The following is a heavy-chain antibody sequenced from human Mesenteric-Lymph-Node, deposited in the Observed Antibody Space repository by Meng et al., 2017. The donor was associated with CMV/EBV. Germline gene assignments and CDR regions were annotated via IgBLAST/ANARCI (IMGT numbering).Heavy chain of an antibody. D-gene: IGHD4-23*01. CDR2: ISWNSGSV. Sequence: SLKISCAASGFTFSSYGMHWVRQAPGRGLEWVSGISWNSGSVAYADSVKGRFTISRDNAKTSLYLEMNSLRPEDTALYYCAKDWTTVGLNAFDIWGQGTMVTVSS. CDR3: AKDWTTVGLNAFDI. J-gene: IGHJ3*02. V-gene: IGHV3-9*01. CDR1: GFTFSSYG.